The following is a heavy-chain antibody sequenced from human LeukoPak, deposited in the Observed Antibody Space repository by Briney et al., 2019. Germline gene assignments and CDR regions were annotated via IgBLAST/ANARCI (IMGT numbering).Heavy chain of an antibody. J-gene: IGHJ3*01. CDR1: GYTFTGYY. Sequence: ASVKVSCKASGYTFTGYYMHWVRQAPGQGLEWMGWINPNSGGTNYAQKFQGRVTMTRDTSISTAYMELSRLRSDDTAVYYCARAGTSGRYYYDSSGPSDHWGQGTMVTVSS. V-gene: IGHV1-2*02. D-gene: IGHD3-22*01. CDR2: INPNSGGT. CDR3: ARAGTSGRYYYDSSGPSDH.